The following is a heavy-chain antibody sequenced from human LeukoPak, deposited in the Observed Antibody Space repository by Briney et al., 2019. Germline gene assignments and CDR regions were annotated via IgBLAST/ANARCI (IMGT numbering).Heavy chain of an antibody. CDR2: ISGSGSTI. D-gene: IGHD3-16*01. J-gene: IGHJ4*02. Sequence: GGSLRLSCAASGFTFSSYEMNWVRQAPGKGLEWVSYISGSGSTIYYADSVRGRFTISRDNAKNSLYLQMNSLRAEDTAIYFCVRECQIGGEVDYWGQGTLVTVSS. CDR1: GFTFSSYE. V-gene: IGHV3-48*03. CDR3: VRECQIGGEVDY.